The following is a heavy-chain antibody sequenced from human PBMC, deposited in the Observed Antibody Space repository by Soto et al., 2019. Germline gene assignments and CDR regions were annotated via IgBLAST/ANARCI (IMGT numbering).Heavy chain of an antibody. Sequence: QVQLVESGGGVVQTGRSLRLSCAVSGFTVGTYGRHWVRQAPGKGLEWVAGISRDGGTKFYADSVKGRFTISRDNSRKTLFLEMNSLRGDDMAVYYCTGEVASGYWGQGTLVTVSS. V-gene: IGHV3-30*03. CDR3: TGEVASGY. J-gene: IGHJ4*02. D-gene: IGHD2-8*02. CDR2: ISRDGGTK. CDR1: GFTVGTYG.